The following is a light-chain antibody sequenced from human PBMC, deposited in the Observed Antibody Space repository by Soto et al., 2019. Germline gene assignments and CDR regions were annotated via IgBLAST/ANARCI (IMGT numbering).Light chain of an antibody. V-gene: IGLV1-44*01. Sequence: QSVLTQPPSVSGTPGQSITISCSGSSSNIGTYTLNWYQHLPGTAPKLLFSTYDQRPSGVAAGFSGSKSGTSAALAISGLQSEDEADYYCAAWDDRVNGVVFGGGTQLTVL. J-gene: IGLJ2*01. CDR3: AAWDDRVNGVV. CDR1: SSNIGTYT. CDR2: TYD.